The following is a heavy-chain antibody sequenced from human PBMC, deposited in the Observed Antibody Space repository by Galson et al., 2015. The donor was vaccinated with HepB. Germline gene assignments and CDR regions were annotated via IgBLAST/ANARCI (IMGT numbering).Heavy chain of an antibody. CDR1: GFTFSSYA. CDR3: ARDSGSYYCSL. CDR2: ISYDGSNK. J-gene: IGHJ4*02. V-gene: IGHV3-30-3*01. D-gene: IGHD1-26*01. Sequence: PLRLSCAASGFTFSSYAMHWVRQAPGKGLEWVAVISYDGSNKYYADSVKGRFTISRDNSKNTLYLQMNSLRAEDTAVYYCARDSGSYYCSLWGQGTLVTVSS.